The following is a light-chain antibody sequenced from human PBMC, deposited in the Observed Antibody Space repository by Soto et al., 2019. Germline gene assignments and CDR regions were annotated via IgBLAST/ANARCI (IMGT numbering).Light chain of an antibody. CDR3: QHRSTSPLT. CDR2: DAS. Sequence: ELVLTQSPGTRALSGAGGDIGACRASQSVSSYLAWYQQKPGQAPRLLIYDASNRATGIPARFSGSGSGTDFTLTISTLEPDDTAVYYCQHRSTSPLTFGGGTKVDIK. CDR1: QSVSSY. V-gene: IGKV3-11*01. J-gene: IGKJ4*01.